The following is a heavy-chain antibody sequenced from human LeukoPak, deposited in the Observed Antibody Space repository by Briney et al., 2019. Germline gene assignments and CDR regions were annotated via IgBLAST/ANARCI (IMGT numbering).Heavy chain of an antibody. V-gene: IGHV4-4*02. Sequence: SETLPLTCAVSGGSISSSNWWSWVRQPPGKGLEWIGEIYHSGSTNYNPSLKSRVTISVDTSKNQFSLKLSSVTAADTAVYYCARHCSGGSCYSSNNWFDPWGQGTLVTVSS. CDR3: ARHCSGGSCYSSNNWFDP. D-gene: IGHD2-15*01. CDR1: GGSISSSNW. CDR2: IYHSGST. J-gene: IGHJ5*02.